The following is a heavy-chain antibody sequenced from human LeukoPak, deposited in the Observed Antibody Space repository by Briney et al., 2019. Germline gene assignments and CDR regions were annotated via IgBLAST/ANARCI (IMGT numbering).Heavy chain of an antibody. CDR3: ARRMPYCSSTSCHRYYFDY. D-gene: IGHD2-2*01. CDR2: IYYSGST. CDR1: GGSISSSSYY. V-gene: IGHV4-39*01. Sequence: SETLSLTRTVSGGSISSSSYYWGWIRQPPGKGLEWIGSIYYSGSTYYNPSLKSRVTISVDTSKNQFSLKLSSVTAADTAVYYCARRMPYCSSTSCHRYYFDYWGQGTLVTVSS. J-gene: IGHJ4*02.